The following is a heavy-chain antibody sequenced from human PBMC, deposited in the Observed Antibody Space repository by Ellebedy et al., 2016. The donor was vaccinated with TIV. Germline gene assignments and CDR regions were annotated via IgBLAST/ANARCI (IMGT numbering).Heavy chain of an antibody. V-gene: IGHV1-69*06. CDR3: ARGMRIYSSGLGGDAFDI. Sequence: AASVKVSCKASGGTFSSYAITWVRQAPGQGLAWMGEIIPSFGTTNYAQKFQGRVTITADRSTRTAYMELSSLRSEDTAVYYCARGMRIYSSGLGGDAFDIWGQGTMVTVSS. D-gene: IGHD6-19*01. CDR2: IIPSFGTT. J-gene: IGHJ3*02. CDR1: GGTFSSYA.